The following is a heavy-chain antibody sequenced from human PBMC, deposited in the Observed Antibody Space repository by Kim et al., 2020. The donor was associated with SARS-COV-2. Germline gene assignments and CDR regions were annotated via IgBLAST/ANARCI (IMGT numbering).Heavy chain of an antibody. V-gene: IGHV1-2*06. J-gene: IGHJ3*02. CDR3: ARDCSGGSCQTHYDAFDI. D-gene: IGHD2-15*01. CDR2: INPNSGGT. CDR1: GYTFTGYY. Sequence: ASVKVSCKASGYTFTGYYMHWVRQAPGQGLEWMGRINPNSGGTNYAQKFQGRVTMTRDTSISTAYMELSRLRSDDTAVYYCARDCSGGSCQTHYDAFDIWGQGTMVTVSS.